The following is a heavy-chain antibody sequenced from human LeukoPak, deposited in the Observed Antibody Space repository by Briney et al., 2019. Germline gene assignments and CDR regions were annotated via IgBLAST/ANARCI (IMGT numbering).Heavy chain of an antibody. Sequence: SETLSLTCTVSGDSISSTSHYWDWIRQPPGKGLEWIGNIYFTGSTYYCPSLKSRVTISVDTSKNQFSLKLSSVTAADTAVYYCARGGSRGDYWGQGTLVTVSS. J-gene: IGHJ4*02. D-gene: IGHD3-10*01. CDR1: GDSISSTSHY. V-gene: IGHV4-39*01. CDR3: ARGGSRGDY. CDR2: IYFTGST.